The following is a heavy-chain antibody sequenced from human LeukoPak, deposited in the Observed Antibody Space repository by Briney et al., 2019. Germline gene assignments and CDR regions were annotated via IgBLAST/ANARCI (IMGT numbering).Heavy chain of an antibody. J-gene: IGHJ4*02. CDR3: AKTETPYVPFDY. D-gene: IGHD4-23*01. CDR1: GFTFSSYG. CDR2: IWYDGSNK. V-gene: IGHV3-33*06. Sequence: GGSLRLSCAASGFTFSSYGMHWVRQAPGKGLEWVAVIWYDGSNKYYADSVKGRFTISRDNSKNTLYLQMNSLRAEDTAVYYCAKTETPYVPFDYWGQGTLVTVSS.